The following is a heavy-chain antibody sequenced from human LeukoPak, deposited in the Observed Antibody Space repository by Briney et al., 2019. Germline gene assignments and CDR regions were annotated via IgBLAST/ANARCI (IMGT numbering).Heavy chain of an antibody. CDR1: GFNFSSYW. D-gene: IGHD5-12*01. CDR3: ANPQSRGYDYLDY. Sequence: PGGSLRLSCAASGFNFSSYWLHWVRQVPGKGLVWVSGINSHGSSTSYADSVKGRFTISRDNAKNTLHLQMNSLRAEDTAVYYCANPQSRGYDYLDYWGQGTLVTVSS. J-gene: IGHJ4*02. CDR2: INSHGSST. V-gene: IGHV3-74*01.